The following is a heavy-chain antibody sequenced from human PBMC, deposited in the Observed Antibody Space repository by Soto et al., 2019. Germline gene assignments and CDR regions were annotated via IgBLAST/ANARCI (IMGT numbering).Heavy chain of an antibody. Sequence: QVQLVESGGGVVQPGRSLRLSCAASGFTFNNYAMHWVRQAPGKGLEWLTVMSYDGSHKYYADSVKGRFTVSRDNSKNTLSLQMNSLRAEDTAAYYCARGDPGVGSLAYYYYGLDVWGQGTTVTVSS. J-gene: IGHJ6*02. CDR3: ARGDPGVGSLAYYYYGLDV. CDR1: GFTFNNYA. V-gene: IGHV3-30*04. CDR2: MSYDGSHK. D-gene: IGHD3-10*01.